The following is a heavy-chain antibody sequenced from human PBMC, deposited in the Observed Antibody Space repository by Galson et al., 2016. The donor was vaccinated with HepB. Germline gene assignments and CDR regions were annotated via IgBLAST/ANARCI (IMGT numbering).Heavy chain of an antibody. Sequence: SVKVSCKASGYTFTSYGVSWVRQAPGQGLEWMGWINTYNGHTVYAQSPQGRATMTTDKSTSTVYMELRNLRSDDTAVYYCARGGDYGLWWFDPWGQGTLVTVSS. CDR3: ARGGDYGLWWFDP. J-gene: IGHJ5*02. CDR2: INTYNGHT. V-gene: IGHV1-18*01. D-gene: IGHD4-17*01. CDR1: GYTFTSYG.